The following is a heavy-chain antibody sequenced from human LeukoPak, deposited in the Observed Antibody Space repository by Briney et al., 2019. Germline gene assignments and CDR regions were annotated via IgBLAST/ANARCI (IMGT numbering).Heavy chain of an antibody. Sequence: PGRSLRLSCAASGFTFSSYAMHWVRQAPGKGLEWVAVISYDGSNKYYADSVKGRFTISRDNSKNTLYLQMNSLRAGDTAVYYCAKSYDSSGYYFSGTVAGGDYWGQGTLVTVSS. CDR1: GFTFSSYA. CDR2: ISYDGSNK. D-gene: IGHD3-22*01. V-gene: IGHV3-30-3*02. CDR3: AKSYDSSGYYFSGTVAGGDY. J-gene: IGHJ4*02.